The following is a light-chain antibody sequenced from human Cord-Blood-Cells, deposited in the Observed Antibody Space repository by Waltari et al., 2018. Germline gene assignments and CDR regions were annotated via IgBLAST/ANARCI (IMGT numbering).Light chain of an antibody. Sequence: QSALTQPASVSGFPGHSITIPCTGTSSDVGGFNYVSWYQQHPGKAPKLMIYDVSNRPSGVSNRFSGSKSGNTASLTISGLQAEDEADYYCSSYTSSSTYVFGTGTKVTVL. V-gene: IGLV2-14*01. J-gene: IGLJ1*01. CDR1: SSDVGGFNY. CDR2: DVS. CDR3: SSYTSSSTYV.